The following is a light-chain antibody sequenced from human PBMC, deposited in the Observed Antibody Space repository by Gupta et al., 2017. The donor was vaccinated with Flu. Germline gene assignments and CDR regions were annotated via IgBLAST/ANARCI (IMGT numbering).Light chain of an antibody. V-gene: IGKV3-20*01. CDR3: QQCGSERPMYT. CDR1: QSVSSTY. CDR2: SAS. Sequence: EIVLTQSPATLSLSPGERATLSCKASQSVSSTYLAWYQQKTGQAPSLLIYSASNRATGIPDRFSGSGAGTDYTLTISRLEPEDFAVYYCQQCGSERPMYTFGQGTKLDI. J-gene: IGKJ2*01.